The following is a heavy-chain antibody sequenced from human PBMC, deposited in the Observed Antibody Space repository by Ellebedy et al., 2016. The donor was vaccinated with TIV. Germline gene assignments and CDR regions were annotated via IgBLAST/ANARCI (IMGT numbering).Heavy chain of an antibody. CDR1: GFTFSNFE. D-gene: IGHD3-10*01. J-gene: IGHJ6*02. CDR3: ARDLGNFGSGNFYRRDYYYGMDV. V-gene: IGHV3-48*03. Sequence: GESLKISCAASGFTFSNFEMNWVRQAPGKGLEWISYMSNRGGSIYYADSVKGRFTISRDNANNSLYLQMNSLRAEDTAVYYCARDLGNFGSGNFYRRDYYYGMDVWGQGTTVTVSS. CDR2: MSNRGGSI.